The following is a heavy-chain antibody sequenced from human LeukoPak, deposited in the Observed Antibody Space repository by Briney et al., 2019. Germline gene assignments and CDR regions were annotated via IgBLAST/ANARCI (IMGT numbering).Heavy chain of an antibody. CDR1: GFTFSSYA. V-gene: IGHV3-23*01. Sequence: SGGSLRLSCAASGFTFSSYAMSWVRQAPGKGLEWVSGISGSGGSTYYADSVKGRFTISRDNSKNTLYLQMSSLRAEDTAVYYCAKTHSESYYFRSDAFDIWGQGTMVTVSS. CDR3: AKTHSESYYFRSDAFDI. D-gene: IGHD1-26*01. J-gene: IGHJ3*02. CDR2: ISGSGGST.